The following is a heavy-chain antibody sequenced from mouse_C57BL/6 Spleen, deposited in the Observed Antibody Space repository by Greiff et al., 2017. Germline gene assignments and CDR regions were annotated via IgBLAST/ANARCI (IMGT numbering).Heavy chain of an antibody. CDR2: IDPSDSET. J-gene: IGHJ4*01. CDR3: ARGYYYGSSYEGDAMDY. Sequence: QVQLQQPGAELVRPGSSVKLSCKASGYTFTSYWMHWVKQRPIQGLEWIGNIDPSDSETHYNQKFKDKATLTVDKSSSTAYMQLSSLTSEDSAVYYCARGYYYGSSYEGDAMDYWGQGTSVTVSS. D-gene: IGHD1-1*01. CDR1: GYTFTSYW. V-gene: IGHV1-52*01.